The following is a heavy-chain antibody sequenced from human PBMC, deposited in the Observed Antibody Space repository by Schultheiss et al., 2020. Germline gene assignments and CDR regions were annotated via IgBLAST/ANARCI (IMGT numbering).Heavy chain of an antibody. CDR3: ARDRTQHYDFWSGYFTRGARYYYYGMDV. D-gene: IGHD3-3*01. Sequence: GGSLRLSCAASGFTFSSYAMHWVRQAPGKGLEWVAVIWYDGSNKYYADSVKGRFTISRDNSKNTLYLQMNSLRAEDTAVYYCARDRTQHYDFWSGYFTRGARYYYYGMDVWGQGTTVTVSS. CDR1: GFTFSSYA. CDR2: IWYDGSNK. V-gene: IGHV3-33*08. J-gene: IGHJ6*02.